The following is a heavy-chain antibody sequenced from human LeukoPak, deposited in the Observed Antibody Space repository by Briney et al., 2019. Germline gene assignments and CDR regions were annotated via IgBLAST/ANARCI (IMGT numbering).Heavy chain of an antibody. CDR3: ARASSTAVAGTGFDS. CDR1: GFTFSRFA. V-gene: IGHV3-30*04. Sequence: PGGSLRLSCAASGFTFSRFAMHWVRQGPGKGLEWVAVISYDGSTQYYPDSVKGRFTVSRDNSKNTLYLQMSSQRPEDTAVYYCARASSTAVAGTGFDSWGQGALVTVSS. J-gene: IGHJ4*02. CDR2: ISYDGSTQ. D-gene: IGHD6-19*01.